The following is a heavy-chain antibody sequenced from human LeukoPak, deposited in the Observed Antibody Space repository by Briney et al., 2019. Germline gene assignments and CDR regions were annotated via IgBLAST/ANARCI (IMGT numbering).Heavy chain of an antibody. Sequence: GGSLRLSCAASRFTFSGYGMHWVRQAPGKGLEWVAVIWYDGSNKYYADSVKGRFTISRDNSKKTLYLQMNSLRAEDTAVYYCAKNAGQWAAYNDYWGQGTLVTVSS. CDR1: RFTFSGYG. CDR2: IWYDGSNK. D-gene: IGHD6-19*01. V-gene: IGHV3-30*02. J-gene: IGHJ4*02. CDR3: AKNAGQWAAYNDY.